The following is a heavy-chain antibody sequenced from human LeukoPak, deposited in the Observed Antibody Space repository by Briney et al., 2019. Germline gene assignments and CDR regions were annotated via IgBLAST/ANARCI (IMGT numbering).Heavy chain of an antibody. Sequence: SQTLSLTCTVSGGSISSGSYYWSWIQQPAGKGLEWIGRIYTSGSTNYNPSLKSRVTISVDTSKNQFSLKLSSVTAADTAVYYCARERELGYCSGGSCYPFDYWGQGTLVTVSS. CDR2: IYTSGST. CDR3: ARERELGYCSGGSCYPFDY. V-gene: IGHV4-61*02. D-gene: IGHD2-15*01. J-gene: IGHJ4*02. CDR1: GGSISSGSYY.